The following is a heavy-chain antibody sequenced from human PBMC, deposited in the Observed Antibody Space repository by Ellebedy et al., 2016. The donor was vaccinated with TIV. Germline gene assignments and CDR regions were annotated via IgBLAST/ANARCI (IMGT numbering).Heavy chain of an antibody. CDR3: ARERAARPHNYDY. V-gene: IGHV1-69*04. CDR2: IIPILGIA. J-gene: IGHJ4*02. Sequence: ASVKVSCKASGYTFTSYGISWVRQAPGQGLEWMGRIIPILGIANYAQKFQGRVTITADKSTSTAYMELSSLRSEDTAVYYCARERAARPHNYDYWGQGTLATVSS. D-gene: IGHD6-6*01. CDR1: GYTFTSYG.